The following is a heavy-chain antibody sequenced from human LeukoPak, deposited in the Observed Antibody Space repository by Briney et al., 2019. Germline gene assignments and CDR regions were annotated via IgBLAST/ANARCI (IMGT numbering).Heavy chain of an antibody. CDR2: IYYSGST. D-gene: IGHD6-19*01. Sequence: SETLSLTCTVSGGSISSSSYYWGWIRRPPGKGLEWIGSIYYSGSTYYNPSLKSRVTISVDTSKNQFPLKLSSVTAADTAVYYCARAGSSGWSYFDYWGQGTLVTVSS. V-gene: IGHV4-39*06. CDR3: ARAGSSGWSYFDY. CDR1: GGSISSSSYY. J-gene: IGHJ4*02.